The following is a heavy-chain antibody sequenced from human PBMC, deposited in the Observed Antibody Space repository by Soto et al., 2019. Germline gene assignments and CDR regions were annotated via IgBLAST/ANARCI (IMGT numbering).Heavy chain of an antibody. V-gene: IGHV4-39*01. CDR2: IYYSWST. CDR1: GGSISSSSYY. D-gene: IGHD3-22*01. Sequence: PSETLSLTCTVSGGSISSSSYYWGWILHPPGKGLEWIGSIYYSWSTYYNPSLKSRATISVDKSKNQLSLKLSSVTAADTAVYYCATTTPHYYDSSGFVGPEYWGKGNLVTVS. CDR3: ATTTPHYYDSSGFVGPEY. J-gene: IGHJ4*02.